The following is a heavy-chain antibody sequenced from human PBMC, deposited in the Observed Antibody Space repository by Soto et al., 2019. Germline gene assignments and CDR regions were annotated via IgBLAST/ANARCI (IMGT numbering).Heavy chain of an antibody. CDR1: GGTFSSYA. Sequence: SVKVSCKASGGTFSSYAISWVRQAPGQGLEWMGGIIPIFGTANYAQKFQGRVTITADESTSTAYMELSSLRSEDTAVYYCARALGPNYYDSSGYYYYQHWGKGTLVTFSS. J-gene: IGHJ1*01. CDR3: ARALGPNYYDSSGYYYYQH. CDR2: IIPIFGTA. V-gene: IGHV1-69*13. D-gene: IGHD3-22*01.